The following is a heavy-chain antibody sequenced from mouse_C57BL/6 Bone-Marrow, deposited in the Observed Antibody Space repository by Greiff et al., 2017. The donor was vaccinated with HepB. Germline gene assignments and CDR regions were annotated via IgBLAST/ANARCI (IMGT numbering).Heavy chain of an antibody. CDR2: INPSSGYT. CDR3: ARWLLRRLRPRRAMDY. V-gene: IGHV1-4*01. CDR1: GYTFTSYT. Sequence: QVQLQQSGAELARPGASVKMSCKASGYTFTSYTMPWVKQRPGQGLEWIGYINPSSGYTKYNQKFKDKATLTADKSSSTAYMQLSSLTSEDSAVYYCARWLLRRLRPRRAMDYWGQGTSVTVSA. J-gene: IGHJ4*01. D-gene: IGHD2-2*01.